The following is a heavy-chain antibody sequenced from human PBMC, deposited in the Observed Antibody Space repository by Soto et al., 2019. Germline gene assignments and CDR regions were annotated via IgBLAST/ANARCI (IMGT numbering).Heavy chain of an antibody. D-gene: IGHD3-9*01. CDR3: AAFLTGGE. CDR2: LDPEDGET. Sequence: GASVKVSCKVSGYALTELSMHWVRQAPGKGREWMGGLDPEDGETIYAQELQGRVTMTEDTSTDTAYMELSSLRSEDTAVYSCAAFLTGGEWGQGTLVTVSS. CDR1: GYALTELS. J-gene: IGHJ4*02. V-gene: IGHV1-24*01.